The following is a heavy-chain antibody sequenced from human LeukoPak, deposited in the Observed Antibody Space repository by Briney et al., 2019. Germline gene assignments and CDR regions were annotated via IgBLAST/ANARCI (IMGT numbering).Heavy chain of an antibody. CDR1: GFSSNNTW. V-gene: IGHV3-15*01. CDR3: TTGGSILAH. CDR2: IKNKVEGGTS. Sequence: GGSLRLSCAASGFSSNNTWMSWVRQAPGKGLEWVGLIKNKVEGGTSDYAAPVKGRFTISRDDSTKTLFLQMNSLRTEDTAFYYCTTGGSILAHWGQGTLVAVSS. D-gene: IGHD3-3*02. J-gene: IGHJ4*02.